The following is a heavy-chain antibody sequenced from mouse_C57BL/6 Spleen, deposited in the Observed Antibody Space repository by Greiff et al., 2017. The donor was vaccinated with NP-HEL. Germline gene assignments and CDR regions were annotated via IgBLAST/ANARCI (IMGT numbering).Heavy chain of an antibody. CDR2: IDPSDSET. V-gene: IGHV1-52*01. Sequence: QVQLQQPGAELVRPGSSVKLSCKASGYTFTSYWMHWVKQRPIQGLEWIGNIDPSDSETHYNQKFKDKATLTVDKSSSTAYMQLSSLTSEDSAVYYCARSLYYYGSSPPDYWGQGTTLTVSS. J-gene: IGHJ2*01. D-gene: IGHD1-1*01. CDR1: GYTFTSYW. CDR3: ARSLYYYGSSPPDY.